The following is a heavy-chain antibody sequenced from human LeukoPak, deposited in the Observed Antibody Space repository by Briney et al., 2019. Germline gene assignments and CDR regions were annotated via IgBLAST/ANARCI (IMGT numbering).Heavy chain of an antibody. D-gene: IGHD3-10*01. Sequence: PSETLSLTCAVYGGSFSGYYWSWIRQPPGKGLEWIGEINHSGSTNYNPSLKSRVTISVDTSKNQFSLKLSSVTAADTAVYYCARDKYYYGSGSQLFDYWGQGTLVTVSS. V-gene: IGHV4-34*01. CDR3: ARDKYYYGSGSQLFDY. CDR2: INHSGST. J-gene: IGHJ4*02. CDR1: GGSFSGYY.